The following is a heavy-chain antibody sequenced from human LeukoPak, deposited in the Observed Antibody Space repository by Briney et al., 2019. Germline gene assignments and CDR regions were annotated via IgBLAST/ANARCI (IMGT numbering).Heavy chain of an antibody. Sequence: PSETLSLTCAVSGVSISNYYWSWIRQPPGQGREGMGYIYDSGSTNYNPSLKSRVTISVDTSKNQFSLNLSSVTAAETAVYYCARVRYYDFWNGPSPPYYFDYWGQGTLVTVSS. V-gene: IGHV4-59*08. CDR1: GVSISNYY. J-gene: IGHJ4*02. D-gene: IGHD3-3*01. CDR2: IYDSGST. CDR3: ARVRYYDFWNGPSPPYYFDY.